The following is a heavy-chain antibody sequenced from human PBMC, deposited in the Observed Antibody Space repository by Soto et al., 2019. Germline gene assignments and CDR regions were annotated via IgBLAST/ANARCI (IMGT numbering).Heavy chain of an antibody. Sequence: PGGSLRLSCAASGFMFSDYYMEWVRQAPGKGLEWVANIKFDGSDKYYVDSVKGRFTISRDNAKNSLYLQMNSLRAEDTALYYCVRGAGALDIWGQGTMVTVS. CDR3: VRGAGALDI. J-gene: IGHJ3*02. V-gene: IGHV3-7*01. CDR2: IKFDGSDK. CDR1: GFMFSDYY.